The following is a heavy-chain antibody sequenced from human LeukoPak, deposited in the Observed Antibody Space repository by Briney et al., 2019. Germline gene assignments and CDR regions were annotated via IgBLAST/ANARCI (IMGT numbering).Heavy chain of an antibody. CDR1: GDTFSSYA. Sequence: SVKVSCKASGDTFSSYAISWVRQAPAQGLEWKGGIIPIFGTANYAQKFQGRVTITTDESTSTAYMELSSLRSEDTAVYYCARVGSGSYLEYYFDYWGQGTLVTVSS. D-gene: IGHD3-10*01. J-gene: IGHJ4*02. V-gene: IGHV1-69*05. CDR3: ARVGSGSYLEYYFDY. CDR2: IIPIFGTA.